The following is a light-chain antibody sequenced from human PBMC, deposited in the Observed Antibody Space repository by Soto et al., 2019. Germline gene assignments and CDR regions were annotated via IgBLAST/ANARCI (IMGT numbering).Light chain of an antibody. Sequence: QAVVTHEPPLTVSPGGTVTPTCGPSTGAVTSGHYPYWFQQKPGQAPRPLIYDTSNMFSWTPARFSGSLLGGKAALTLSGAQLDDEAEYYCLLYFGGYVFGPGTKVTVL. CDR2: DTS. J-gene: IGLJ1*01. CDR3: LLYFGGYV. CDR1: TGAVTSGHY. V-gene: IGLV7-46*01.